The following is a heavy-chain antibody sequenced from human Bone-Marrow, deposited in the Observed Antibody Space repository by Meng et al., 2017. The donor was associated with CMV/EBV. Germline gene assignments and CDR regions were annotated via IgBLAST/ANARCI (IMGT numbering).Heavy chain of an antibody. J-gene: IGHJ4*02. V-gene: IGHV3-7*01. D-gene: IGHD6-13*01. CDR2: IKQDGSEK. Sequence: GGSLRLSCAASGFTFSSYWMSWVRQAPGKGLEWVANIKQDGSEKYYVDSVKGRFTISRDNAKNSLYLQMNSLRAEDTAVYYCARVSIAEAGHFDYWGQGTLVTVSS. CDR1: GFTFSSYW. CDR3: ARVSIAEAGHFDY.